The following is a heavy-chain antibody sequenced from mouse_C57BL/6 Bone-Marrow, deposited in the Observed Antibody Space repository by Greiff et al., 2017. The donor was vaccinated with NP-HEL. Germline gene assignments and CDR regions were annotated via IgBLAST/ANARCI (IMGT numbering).Heavy chain of an antibody. CDR1: GYAFSSSW. D-gene: IGHD2-4*01. Sequence: VKLMESGPELVKPGASVKISCKASGYAFSSSWMDWVKQRPGKGLEWIGRIYPGDGDTNYNGKFKGKATLTADKSSSTAYMQLSSLTSEDSAVYFCARGVRYDYGAWFAYWGQGTLVTVSA. J-gene: IGHJ3*01. CDR2: IYPGDGDT. V-gene: IGHV1-82*01. CDR3: ARGVRYDYGAWFAY.